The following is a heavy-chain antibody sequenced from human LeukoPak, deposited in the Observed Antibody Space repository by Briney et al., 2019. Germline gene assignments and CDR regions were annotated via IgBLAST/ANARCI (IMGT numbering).Heavy chain of an antibody. CDR1: GFTFSDYY. J-gene: IGHJ3*02. CDR2: ISSSGSTI. V-gene: IGHV3-11*01. Sequence: GGSLRLSCAASGFTFSDYYMSWIRQAPGKGLEWVSYISSSGSTIYYADSVKGRFTISRDNAKNSLYLQMNSLGAEDTAVYYCARYVVVITGNAFDIWGQGTMVTVSS. D-gene: IGHD3-22*01. CDR3: ARYVVVITGNAFDI.